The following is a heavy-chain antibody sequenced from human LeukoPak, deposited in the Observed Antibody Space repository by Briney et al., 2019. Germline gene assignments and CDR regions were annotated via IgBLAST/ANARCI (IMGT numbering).Heavy chain of an antibody. CDR1: GFTVSSNY. V-gene: IGHV3-53*01. CDR3: ARGSDVGAFDI. Sequence: GGSLRLSCAASGFTVSSNYMSWVRQAPGKGLEWVSVIYSGGSTYYADSVKGRFAISRDNSKNTLYLQMNSLRAEDTAVYYCARGSDVGAFDIWGQGTMVTVSS. J-gene: IGHJ3*02. CDR2: IYSGGST.